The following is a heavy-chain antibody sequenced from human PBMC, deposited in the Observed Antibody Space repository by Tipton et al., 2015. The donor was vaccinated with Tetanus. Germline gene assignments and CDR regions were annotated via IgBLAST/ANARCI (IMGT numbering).Heavy chain of an antibody. Sequence: TLSLTCNVSGVSISNSAFYWGWVRQSPGKGLEWIATVFYIGSTYYNPSLKSRLTISVDTSRNLFSLKMASVTAADTAVYYCARSIAAASVWPFDYWGQGTQVTVSS. J-gene: IGHJ4*02. CDR2: VFYIGST. D-gene: IGHD2-2*01. CDR1: GVSISNSAFY. V-gene: IGHV4-39*01. CDR3: ARSIAAASVWPFDY.